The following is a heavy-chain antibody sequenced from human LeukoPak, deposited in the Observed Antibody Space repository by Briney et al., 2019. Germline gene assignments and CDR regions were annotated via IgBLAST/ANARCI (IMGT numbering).Heavy chain of an antibody. D-gene: IGHD6-19*01. CDR1: GGTFSSYA. Sequence: SVKVSCKASGGTFSSYAISWVRQAPGQGLEWMGRIIPIFGTANYAQKFQGRVTITTDESTSTAYMELSSLRSEDTAVYYCARVCGHSSGWFEGAFDIWGQGTMVTVSS. V-gene: IGHV1-69*05. CDR2: IIPIFGTA. J-gene: IGHJ3*02. CDR3: ARVCGHSSGWFEGAFDI.